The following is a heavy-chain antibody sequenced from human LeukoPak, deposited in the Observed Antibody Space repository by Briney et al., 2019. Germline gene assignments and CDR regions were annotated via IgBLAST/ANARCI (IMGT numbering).Heavy chain of an antibody. CDR2: IYTSGST. J-gene: IGHJ3*02. CDR3: ARVHLMDYGGTDAFDI. V-gene: IGHV4-61*02. CDR1: GGSISSSSYY. Sequence: SETLSLTCTVSGGSISSSSYYWGWIRQPPGKGLEWIGRIYTSGSTNYNPSLKSRVTMSVDTSKNQFSLKLSSVTAADTAVYYCARVHLMDYGGTDAFDIWGQGTMVTVSS. D-gene: IGHD4-23*01.